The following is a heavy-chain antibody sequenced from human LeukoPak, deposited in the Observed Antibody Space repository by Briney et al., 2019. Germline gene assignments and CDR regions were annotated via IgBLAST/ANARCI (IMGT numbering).Heavy chain of an antibody. CDR1: GGSISSGGYY. J-gene: IGHJ4*02. CDR3: ARIPYGSGSYRDY. Sequence: SETLSLTCTVSGGSISSGGYYWSWIRQHPGKGLEWIGYIYYSGSTYYNPSLKSRVTISVDTSKNQFSLKLSSVTAADTAVYYCARIPYGSGSYRDYWGQGTLVTVSS. D-gene: IGHD3-10*01. CDR2: IYYSGST. V-gene: IGHV4-31*03.